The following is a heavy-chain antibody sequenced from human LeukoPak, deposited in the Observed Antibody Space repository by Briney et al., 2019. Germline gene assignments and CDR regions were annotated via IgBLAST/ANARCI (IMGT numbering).Heavy chain of an antibody. D-gene: IGHD6-19*01. CDR3: ARHSYSSGCYSDY. Sequence: SETLSLTCTVSGGSISSSSYYWGWIRQPPGKGLEWIGSIYYSGSTYYNPSLKSRVTISVDTSKNQFSLKLSSVTAADTAAYYCARHSYSSGCYSDYWGQGTLVTVSS. CDR1: GGSISSSSYY. V-gene: IGHV4-39*01. CDR2: IYYSGST. J-gene: IGHJ4*02.